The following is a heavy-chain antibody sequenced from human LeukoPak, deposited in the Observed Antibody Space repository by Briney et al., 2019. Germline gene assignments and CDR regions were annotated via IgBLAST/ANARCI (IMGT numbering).Heavy chain of an antibody. CDR2: IIPIFGTA. CDR3: ASTREKSSSWGVWYYYYYMDV. Sequence: SSVKVSCKASGGTFSSYAISWVRQAPGQGLEWMGGIIPIFGTANYAQKFQGRVTITTVESTSTAYMELSNLRSEDTAVYYCASTREKSSSWGVWYYYYYMDVWGKGTTVTVSS. D-gene: IGHD6-13*01. V-gene: IGHV1-69*05. CDR1: GGTFSSYA. J-gene: IGHJ6*03.